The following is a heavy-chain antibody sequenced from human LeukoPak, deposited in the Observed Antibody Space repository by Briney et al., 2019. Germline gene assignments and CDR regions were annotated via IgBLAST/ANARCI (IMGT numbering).Heavy chain of an antibody. Sequence: TGGSLRLSCAASGFTFSSYWMSWVRQAPGKGLEWVANIKKDGSEKYYGDSVKGRFPISRDNAKNSLYLQMNSLTAEDTAVYYCARALIGYYFDYWGQGTLVTVSS. CDR2: IKKDGSEK. J-gene: IGHJ4*02. V-gene: IGHV3-7*01. D-gene: IGHD2-8*01. CDR1: GFTFSSYW. CDR3: ARALIGYYFDY.